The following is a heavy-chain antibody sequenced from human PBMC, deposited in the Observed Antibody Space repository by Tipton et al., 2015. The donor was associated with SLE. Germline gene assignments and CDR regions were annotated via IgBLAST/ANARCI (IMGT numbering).Heavy chain of an antibody. CDR1: GGSISSSGYY. V-gene: IGHV4-39*07. D-gene: IGHD5-18*01. CDR2: VHYSGTT. CDR3: AGALDTTMGPFDC. J-gene: IGHJ4*02. Sequence: TLSLTCAVSGGSISSSGYYWGWIRQPPGKGLEWIGSVHYSGTTYYNPSLESRFTSSVDTSKNQFSLNLNSVTAADTAVYYCAGALDTTMGPFDCWGQGTLVTVPS.